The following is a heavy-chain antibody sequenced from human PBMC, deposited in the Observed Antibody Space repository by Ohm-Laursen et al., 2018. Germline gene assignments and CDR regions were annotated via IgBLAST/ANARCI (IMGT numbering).Heavy chain of an antibody. CDR1: GFTFTAYA. CDR3: ARGKYDSSGYDIVVYALDI. CDR2: LYRSDYT. V-gene: IGHV3-NL1*01. J-gene: IGHJ3*02. D-gene: IGHD3-22*01. Sequence: SLRLSCAASGFTFTAYAMHWVRQAPGRGLEWVAVLYRSDYTHIADSVKGRFTISRDTSKNTVNLQMNSLRVEDTAVYYCARGKYDSSGYDIVVYALDIWGQGTMVTVSS.